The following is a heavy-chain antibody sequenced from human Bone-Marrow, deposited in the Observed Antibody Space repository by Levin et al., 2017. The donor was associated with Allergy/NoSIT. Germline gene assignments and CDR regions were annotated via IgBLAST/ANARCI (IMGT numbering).Heavy chain of an antibody. Sequence: GESLKISCEASGYTFMHFDIAWVRQATGQGQGLEWMGWMNPTSGNTGYAQKFQGRVAMTGDTSIGTAYMELSNPRPEDTAVYYCARRRGYSVNPSNYYFDFWGQGTLVTVSS. V-gene: IGHV1-8*01. D-gene: IGHD5/OR15-5a*01. CDR3: ARRRGYSVNPSNYYFDF. J-gene: IGHJ4*02. CDR1: GYTFMHFD. CDR2: MNPTSGNT.